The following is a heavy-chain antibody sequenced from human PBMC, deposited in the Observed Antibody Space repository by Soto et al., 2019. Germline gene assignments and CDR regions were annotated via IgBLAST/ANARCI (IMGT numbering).Heavy chain of an antibody. D-gene: IGHD4-17*01. V-gene: IGHV1-18*04. J-gene: IGHJ1*01. CDR2: ISPLKGRT. Sequence: QVQLVQSGPDLKRPGASMKVSCKASGYTFTSYGISWVRQAPGQGLEWMAWISPLKGRTQYSQKAQGRVTLSTDTSSNTAYMEMTTLRVDATAVYYCAMDYGDRPEYCKHWGQGTLVTFS. CDR1: GYTFTSYG. CDR3: AMDYGDRPEYCKH.